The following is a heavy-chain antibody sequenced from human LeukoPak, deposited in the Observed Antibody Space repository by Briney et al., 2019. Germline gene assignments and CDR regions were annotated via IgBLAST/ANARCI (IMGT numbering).Heavy chain of an antibody. CDR1: GFTFSSYA. CDR3: AKGIGRYCSSTSCYAFDY. Sequence: GGSLGLSCAASGFTFSSYAMSWVRQAPGKGLEWVSAISGSGGSTYYADSVKGRFTISRDNSKNTLYLQMNSLRAEDTAVYYCAKGIGRYCSSTSCYAFDYWGQGTLVTVSS. V-gene: IGHV3-23*01. CDR2: ISGSGGST. D-gene: IGHD2-2*01. J-gene: IGHJ4*02.